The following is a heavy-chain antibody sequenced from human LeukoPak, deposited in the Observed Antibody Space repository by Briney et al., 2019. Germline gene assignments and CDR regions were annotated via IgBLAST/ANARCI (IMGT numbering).Heavy chain of an antibody. Sequence: GASVKVSCKTSGYTFTGYFLHWVRQAPGQGLEWMGRINPSSGGTDYAQKFRGRVTMTRDKSISTAFMELSGLKPDDTAFYYCAKNLHGDGDYGARGNWGQGTLVTVSS. V-gene: IGHV1-2*06. CDR2: INPSSGGT. D-gene: IGHD4-17*01. CDR1: GYTFTGYF. J-gene: IGHJ4*02. CDR3: AKNLHGDGDYGARGN.